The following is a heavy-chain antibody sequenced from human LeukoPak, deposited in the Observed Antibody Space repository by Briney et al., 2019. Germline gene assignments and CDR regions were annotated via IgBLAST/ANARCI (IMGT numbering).Heavy chain of an antibody. Sequence: TGRSLRLSCAASGFTFSSYAMHWVPQAPGKGLEWVAVISYDGSNKYYADSVKGRFTISRDNSKNTLYLQMNSLRAEDTAVYYCASLISSGSETFDYWGQGTLVTVSS. V-gene: IGHV3-30-3*01. J-gene: IGHJ4*02. CDR1: GFTFSSYA. CDR2: ISYDGSNK. D-gene: IGHD6-19*01. CDR3: ASLISSGSETFDY.